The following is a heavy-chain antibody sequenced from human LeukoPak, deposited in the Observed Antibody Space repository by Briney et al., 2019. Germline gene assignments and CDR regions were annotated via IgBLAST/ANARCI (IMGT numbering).Heavy chain of an antibody. CDR1: GGTFSSYA. J-gene: IGHJ4*02. V-gene: IGHV1-69*01. D-gene: IGHD5-18*01. Sequence: GASVKVSCKASGGTFSSYAISWVRQAPGRGLEWMGGIIPIFGTANYAQKFQGRVTITADESTSTAYMELSSLRSEDTAVYYCAWSYGYSNLDYWGQGTLVTVSS. CDR2: IIPIFGTA. CDR3: AWSYGYSNLDY.